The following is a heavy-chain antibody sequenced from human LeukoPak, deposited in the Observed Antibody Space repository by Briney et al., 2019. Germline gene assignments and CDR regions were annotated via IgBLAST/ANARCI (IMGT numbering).Heavy chain of an antibody. V-gene: IGHV4-34*01. CDR2: LNHSGST. J-gene: IGHJ5*02. Sequence: SETLSLTCAVYGGSFSGYYWSWIRQPPGKGLEWIGELNHSGSTNYNPSLKSRVSISVDTSRNQFSLKLSSVTAADTAVYYCATNPGGYCSSTRCYGEAPWGQGTLVTVSS. D-gene: IGHD2-2*01. CDR3: ATNPGGYCSSTRCYGEAP. CDR1: GGSFSGYY.